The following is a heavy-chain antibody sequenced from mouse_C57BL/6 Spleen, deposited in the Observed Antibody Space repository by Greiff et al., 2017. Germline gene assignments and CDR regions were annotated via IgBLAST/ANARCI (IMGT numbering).Heavy chain of an antibody. CDR3: ARGGTGTGDY. D-gene: IGHD4-1*01. CDR1: GYTFTSYT. CDR2: INPSSGYT. V-gene: IGHV1-4*01. Sequence: QVQLQQSGAELARPGASVKMSCKASGYTFTSYTMHWVKQRPGQGLEWIGYINPSSGYTKYNQKFKDKATLTADKSSSTAYMQLSSLTSADSAVYYCARGGTGTGDYWGQGTTLTVSS. J-gene: IGHJ2*01.